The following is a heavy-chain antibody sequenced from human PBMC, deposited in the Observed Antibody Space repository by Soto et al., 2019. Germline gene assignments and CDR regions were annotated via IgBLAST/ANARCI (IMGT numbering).Heavy chain of an antibody. Sequence: ASVKVSCKASGYTFTSYYMHWVRQAPGQGLEWMGIINPSGGSTSYAQKFQGRVTMTRDTSTSTVYMELSSLRSEDTAVYYCARADDILTGYGWFDPWGQGTLVTVSS. CDR3: ARADDILTGYGWFDP. V-gene: IGHV1-46*03. D-gene: IGHD3-9*01. CDR2: INPSGGST. CDR1: GYTFTSYY. J-gene: IGHJ5*02.